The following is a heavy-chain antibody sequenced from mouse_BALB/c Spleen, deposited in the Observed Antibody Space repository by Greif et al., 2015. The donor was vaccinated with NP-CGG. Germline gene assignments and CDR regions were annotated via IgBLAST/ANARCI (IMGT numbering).Heavy chain of an antibody. CDR1: GFSLTSYG. Sequence: VMLVESGPSLVQPSQSLSITCTVSGFSLTSYGVHWVRQSPGKGLEWLGVIWRGGSTDYNAAFMSRLSITKDNSKSQVFFKMNSLQADDTAIYYCAKGASDYDGYYYAMDYWGQGTSVTVSS. CDR3: AKGASDYDGYYYAMDY. J-gene: IGHJ4*01. CDR2: IWRGGST. V-gene: IGHV2-5-1*01. D-gene: IGHD2-4*01.